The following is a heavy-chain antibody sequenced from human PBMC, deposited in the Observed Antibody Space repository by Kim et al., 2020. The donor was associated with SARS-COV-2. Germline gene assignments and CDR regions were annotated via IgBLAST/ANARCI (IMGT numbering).Heavy chain of an antibody. CDR2: ISSNGGST. CDR1: GFTFSSYA. D-gene: IGHD1-1*01. V-gene: IGHV3-64D*06. CDR3: VKGGKAERDY. J-gene: IGHJ4*02. Sequence: GGSLRLSCSASGFTFSSYAMHWVRQALGKGLEYVSAISSNGGSTYYADSVKGRFTISRDNSKNTLYLQMSSLRAEDTAVYYCVKGGKAERDYWGQGTLVTVSS.